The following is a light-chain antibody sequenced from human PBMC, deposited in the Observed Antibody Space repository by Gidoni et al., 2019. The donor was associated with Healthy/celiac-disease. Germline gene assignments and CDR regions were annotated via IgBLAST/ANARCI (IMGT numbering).Light chain of an antibody. CDR1: QSIRSF. CDR3: HQRGSWPLT. CDR2: DAS. Sequence: DIVFTQSPATLSSSPGERAILSCRAIQSIRSFLAWYQQKPGQAPRLLLYDASHRATDVSARFSGIGSGTDFTLTISSLEPEDFAIYYCHQRGSWPLTLXPXTRLEIK. V-gene: IGKV3-11*01. J-gene: IGKJ5*01.